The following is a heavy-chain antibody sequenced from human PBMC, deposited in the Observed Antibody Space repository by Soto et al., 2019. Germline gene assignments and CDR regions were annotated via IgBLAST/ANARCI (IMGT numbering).Heavy chain of an antibody. Sequence: ASVKVSCKASGYTFTSYDINWVRQATGQGLEWMGWMNPNSGNTGYAQKFQGRVTMTRNTSISTAYMELSSLRSEDTAVYYCARGGGRPRIAVAGRNYWGQGTLVTVSS. V-gene: IGHV1-8*01. CDR3: ARGGGRPRIAVAGRNY. J-gene: IGHJ4*02. D-gene: IGHD6-19*01. CDR2: MNPNSGNT. CDR1: GYTFTSYD.